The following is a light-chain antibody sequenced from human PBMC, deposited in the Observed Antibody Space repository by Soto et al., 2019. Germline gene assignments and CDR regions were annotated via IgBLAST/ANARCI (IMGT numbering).Light chain of an antibody. Sequence: QSVLTQPPSASGSPGQSVTISCTGTKNDIGVYDFVSWYQHHPGKAPRLIIYEVVQRPSGVPDRFSGSKSGNTASLTVSGLQEADEADYSCKSYAGSNTYVFGSGTKVTV. J-gene: IGLJ1*01. V-gene: IGLV2-8*01. CDR1: KNDIGVYDF. CDR3: KSYAGSNTYV. CDR2: EVV.